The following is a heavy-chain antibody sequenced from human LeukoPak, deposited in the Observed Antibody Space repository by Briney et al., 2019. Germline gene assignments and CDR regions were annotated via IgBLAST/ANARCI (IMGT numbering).Heavy chain of an antibody. CDR1: GFTFRNYE. J-gene: IGHJ6*02. CDR2: ISSSGSTI. V-gene: IGHV3-48*03. Sequence: GGSLRLSCAASGFTFRNYEMNWVRQAPGKGLEWASYISSSGSTIYYADSVKGRFTISRDSAKKSVYLQMNSLRAEDTAVYYCARDPVGYYYAMDVWGQGTTVTVSS. D-gene: IGHD1-26*01. CDR3: ARDPVGYYYAMDV.